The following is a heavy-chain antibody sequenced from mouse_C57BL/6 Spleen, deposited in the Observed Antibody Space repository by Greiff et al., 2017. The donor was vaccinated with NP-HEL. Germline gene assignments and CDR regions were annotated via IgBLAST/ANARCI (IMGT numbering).Heavy chain of an antibody. Sequence: QVTLKESGPGILQPSQTLSLTCSFSGFSLSTFGMGVGWIRQPSGKGLEWLAHIWWDDDKYYNPALKSRLTISKDTSKNQVFLKIANVDTADTATYYCARIEGYYGRREDAMDYWGQGTSVTVSS. CDR3: ARIEGYYGRREDAMDY. CDR1: GFSLSTFGMG. J-gene: IGHJ4*01. D-gene: IGHD1-1*01. CDR2: IWWDDDK. V-gene: IGHV8-8*01.